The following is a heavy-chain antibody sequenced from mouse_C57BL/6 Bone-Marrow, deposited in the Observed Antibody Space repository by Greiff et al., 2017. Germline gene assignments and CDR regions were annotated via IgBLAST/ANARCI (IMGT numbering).Heavy chain of an antibody. CDR3: ARGEGWSSFAY. CDR1: GYTFTSYW. Sequence: VQLQQPGAELVKPGASVKLSCKASGYTFTSYWMHWVKQRPGQGLEWIGMIHPNSSSTNYNEKFKSKATLTVDKSSSTAYMQLSSLTAEDAAVFYGARGEGWSSFAYWGQGTLVTVSA. J-gene: IGHJ3*01. CDR2: IHPNSSST. V-gene: IGHV1-64*01. D-gene: IGHD2-3*01.